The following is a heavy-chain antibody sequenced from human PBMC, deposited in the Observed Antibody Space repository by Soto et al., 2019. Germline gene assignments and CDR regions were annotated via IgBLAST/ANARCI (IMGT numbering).Heavy chain of an antibody. CDR1: GGSISRSTYY. J-gene: IGHJ5*02. CDR2: IYYSGST. V-gene: IGHV4-39*01. Sequence: ASETLSLTCTASGGSISRSTYYWGWIRQPPGKGLEWIGSIYYSGSTYYRPSLKSRVTLSVDTSKNQFSLKLSSVTAADTAVYYCARQVPAAIRLGWFDPWGQGTLVTVSS. CDR3: ARQVPAAIRLGWFDP. D-gene: IGHD2-2*02.